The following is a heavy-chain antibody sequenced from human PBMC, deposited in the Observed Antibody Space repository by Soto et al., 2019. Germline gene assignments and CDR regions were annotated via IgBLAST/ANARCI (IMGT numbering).Heavy chain of an antibody. J-gene: IGHJ5*02. Sequence: ASVKVSCKASGYTFTGYYMHWVRQAPGQGLEWMGWINPNSGGTNYAQKFQDRVTMTRDTSISTAYMELSRLRSDDTAVYYCARCRKRLFELRYWFDPWGQGTLVTVSS. D-gene: IGHD3-22*01. V-gene: IGHV1-2*02. CDR2: INPNSGGT. CDR1: GYTFTGYY. CDR3: ARCRKRLFELRYWFDP.